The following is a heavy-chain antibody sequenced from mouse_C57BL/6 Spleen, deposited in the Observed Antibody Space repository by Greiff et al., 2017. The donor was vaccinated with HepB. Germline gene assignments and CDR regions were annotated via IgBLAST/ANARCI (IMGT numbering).Heavy chain of an antibody. CDR3: ARNYGSSYGAMDY. D-gene: IGHD1-1*01. Sequence: EVQLQQSVAELVRPGASVKLSCTASGFNIKNTYMHWVKQRPEQGLEWIGRIDPANGNTKYAPKFQGKATISADTSSNTAYLQLSSLTSEDTAIYDCARNYGSSYGAMDYWGQGTSVTVSS. J-gene: IGHJ4*01. V-gene: IGHV14-3*01. CDR2: IDPANGNT. CDR1: GFNIKNTY.